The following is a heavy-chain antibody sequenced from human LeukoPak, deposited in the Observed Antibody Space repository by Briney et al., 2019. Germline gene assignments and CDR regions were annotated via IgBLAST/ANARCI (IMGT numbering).Heavy chain of an antibody. CDR2: IFYNGST. D-gene: IGHD6-19*01. V-gene: IGHV4-59*08. CDR1: GDSINSYY. CDR3: ARRITSSGWYRDDY. Sequence: SETLSLTCTVSGDSINSYYWSWIRQPPGKGLEWIGYIFYNGSTNYNPSLKSRVTISVDTSKNQFSLKLSSVTAADTAVYYCARRITSSGWYRDDYWGQGTLVTVSS. J-gene: IGHJ4*02.